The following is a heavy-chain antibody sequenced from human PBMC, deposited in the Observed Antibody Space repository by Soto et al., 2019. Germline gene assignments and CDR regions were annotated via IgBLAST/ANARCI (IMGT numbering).Heavy chain of an antibody. V-gene: IGHV4-39*01. CDR3: ARQDSMVRGVIYYYYYYMDV. CDR2: IYYSGST. Sequence: SETLSLTCTVSGGSISSSSYYWGWIRQPPGKGLEWIGSIYYSGSTCYNPSLKSRVTISVDTSKNQFSLKLSSVTAADTAVYYCARQDSMVRGVIYYYYYYMDVWGKGTTVTVSS. CDR1: GGSISSSSYY. D-gene: IGHD3-10*01. J-gene: IGHJ6*03.